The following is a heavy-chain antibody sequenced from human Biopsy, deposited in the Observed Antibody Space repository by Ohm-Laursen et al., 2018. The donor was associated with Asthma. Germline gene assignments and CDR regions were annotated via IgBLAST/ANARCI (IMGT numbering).Heavy chain of an antibody. CDR1: GFTFSSYG. D-gene: IGHD2-2*01. Sequence: SLRLSCSASGFTFSSYGMHWVRQAPGKGLECVAVIWYDGSNKYYADSVKGRFTISRDNSKNTLYLQMNSLRAEDTAVYYCARGGLGYCSSTSCYQNYYYGMDVWGQGTTVTVSS. V-gene: IGHV3-33*01. J-gene: IGHJ6*02. CDR2: IWYDGSNK. CDR3: ARGGLGYCSSTSCYQNYYYGMDV.